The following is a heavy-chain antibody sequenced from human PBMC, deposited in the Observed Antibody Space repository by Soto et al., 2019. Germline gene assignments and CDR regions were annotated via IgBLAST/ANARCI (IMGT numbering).Heavy chain of an antibody. CDR2: ISAYNGNT. CDR3: ARVPYYYDSSGYYLDY. CDR1: GYTFTSYG. Sequence: ASVKVSCKASGYTFTSYGISWVRQAPGQGLEWMGWISAYNGNTNYAQKLQGRVTMTTDTSTSTAYMELRSLRSEDTAVYYCARVPYYYDSSGYYLDYWGQGTLVTVSS. D-gene: IGHD3-22*01. V-gene: IGHV1-18*01. J-gene: IGHJ4*02.